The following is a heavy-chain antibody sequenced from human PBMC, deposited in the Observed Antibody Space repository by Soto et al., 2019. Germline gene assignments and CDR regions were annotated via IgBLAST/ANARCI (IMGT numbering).Heavy chain of an antibody. V-gene: IGHV4-39*01. CDR3: ARHISRDSSSWYKSLGYFDY. D-gene: IGHD6-13*01. J-gene: IGHJ4*02. CDR2: IYYSGST. CDR1: GGSISSSSYY. Sequence: QLQLQESGPGLVKPSETLSLTCTVSGGSISSSSYYWGWIRQPPGKGLEWIGSIYYSGSTYYNPSLKSRVTISVDTSKNQFSLKLSSVTAADTAVYYCARHISRDSSSWYKSLGYFDYWGQGTLVTVSS.